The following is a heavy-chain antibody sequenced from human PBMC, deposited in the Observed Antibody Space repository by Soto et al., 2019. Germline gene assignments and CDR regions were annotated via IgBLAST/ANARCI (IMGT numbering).Heavy chain of an antibody. D-gene: IGHD6-19*01. CDR2: IDLSNSGT. Sequence: GESLKISCKGFGYSFSNHWIGWVRQMPGKGLEWMGIIDLSNSGTRYSPSFQGQVAISADKSISTVYLQWSSLKASDTAMYYCARRTSTSGWRHYFDYWGQGTLVTVSS. J-gene: IGHJ4*02. CDR3: ARRTSTSGWRHYFDY. V-gene: IGHV5-51*01. CDR1: GYSFSNHW.